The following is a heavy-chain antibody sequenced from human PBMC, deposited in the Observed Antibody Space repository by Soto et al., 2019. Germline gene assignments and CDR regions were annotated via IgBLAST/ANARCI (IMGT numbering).Heavy chain of an antibody. CDR2: ISAYNGNT. D-gene: IGHD3-22*01. J-gene: IGHJ5*02. V-gene: IGHV1-18*01. Sequence: QVQLVQSGAEVKKPGASVKVSCKASGYTFTSYGISWVRQAPGQGLEWMGWISAYNGNTNYAQKLQGRVTMTTDTSASTGYMELRSLRSDDTAVYYCARDPNYDDRSGYLGRRWFDPWGQGTLVTVSS. CDR1: GYTFTSYG. CDR3: ARDPNYDDRSGYLGRRWFDP.